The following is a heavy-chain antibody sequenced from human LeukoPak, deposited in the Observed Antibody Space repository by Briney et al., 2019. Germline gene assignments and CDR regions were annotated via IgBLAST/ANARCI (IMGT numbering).Heavy chain of an antibody. CDR2: IYYSGST. J-gene: IGHJ6*03. Sequence: PSETLSLTCTVSGGSISIYYWSWIRQPPGKGLEWIGYIYYSGSTNYNPSLKSRVTISVDTSKDQFSLKLNSVTAADTAVYYCARDQGIAAAGHYYYYMDVWGKGTTVTVSS. CDR1: GGSISIYY. D-gene: IGHD6-13*01. V-gene: IGHV4-59*01. CDR3: ARDQGIAAAGHYYYYMDV.